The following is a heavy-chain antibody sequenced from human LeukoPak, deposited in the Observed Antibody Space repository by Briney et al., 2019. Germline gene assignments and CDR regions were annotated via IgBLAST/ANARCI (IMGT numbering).Heavy chain of an antibody. CDR3: ATSPYTEGDYFDY. Sequence: ASVKVSCKVSGYTLTELSMHWVRQAPGKGLEWMGGFDPEDGETIYAQKFQGRVTMSEDTSTDTAYMELSSLRSEDTAVYYCATSPYTEGDYFDYWGQGTLVTVSS. CDR1: GYTLTELS. V-gene: IGHV1-24*01. D-gene: IGHD5-18*01. CDR2: FDPEDGET. J-gene: IGHJ4*02.